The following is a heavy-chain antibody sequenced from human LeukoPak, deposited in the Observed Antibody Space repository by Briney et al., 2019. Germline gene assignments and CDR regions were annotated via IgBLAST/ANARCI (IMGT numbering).Heavy chain of an antibody. D-gene: IGHD3-10*01. Sequence: SETLSLTCNVSGGPISSYYWIWIRQPPGKGLEWIGYISYSGSTYYNPSLKSRVTISVDTSRNQLSLQLSSVTAADTAVYYCARHKNYGSGRRVDPWGQGTLVTVSS. V-gene: IGHV4-59*08. CDR2: ISYSGST. CDR3: ARHKNYGSGRRVDP. CDR1: GGPISSYY. J-gene: IGHJ5*02.